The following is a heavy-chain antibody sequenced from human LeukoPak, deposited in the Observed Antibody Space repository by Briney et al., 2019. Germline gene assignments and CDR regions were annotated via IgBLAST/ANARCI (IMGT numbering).Heavy chain of an antibody. CDR1: DGSISISSYY. Sequence: SETLSLTCTVSDGSISISSYYWGWIRHPPGKGLEWIGSIYYSGSTYYNPSLKSRVTVSVDTSKNQCSLKLSSVTTADTAVYYCTRSTNLEAFDIWGQGTMVTVSS. CDR2: IYYSGST. J-gene: IGHJ3*02. V-gene: IGHV4-39*07. D-gene: IGHD2-8*01. CDR3: TRSTNLEAFDI.